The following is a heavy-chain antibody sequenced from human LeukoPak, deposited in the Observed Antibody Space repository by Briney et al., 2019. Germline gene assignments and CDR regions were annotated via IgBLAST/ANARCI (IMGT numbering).Heavy chain of an antibody. D-gene: IGHD4-23*01. Sequence: ASVKVSCKASGGSFSSYAISWVREGPGQGLEWMGGTIPIFGKANYAQKFQGRVTITAVESMSTAYMELSSLRSEDTAVYYCARGWLAESTVVTPYNYWGQGTLVTVSS. CDR2: TIPIFGKA. J-gene: IGHJ4*02. CDR1: GGSFSSYA. CDR3: ARGWLAESTVVTPYNY. V-gene: IGHV1-69*13.